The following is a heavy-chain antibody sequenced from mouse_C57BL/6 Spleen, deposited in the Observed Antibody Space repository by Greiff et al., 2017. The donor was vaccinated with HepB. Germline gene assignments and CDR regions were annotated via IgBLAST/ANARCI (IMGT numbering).Heavy chain of an antibody. J-gene: IGHJ2*01. CDR3: TRAPFYGSSAYYFDY. D-gene: IGHD1-1*01. V-gene: IGHV5-9-1*02. CDR1: GFTFSSYA. CDR2: ISSGGDYI. Sequence: EVKVVESGEGLVKPGGSLKLSCAASGFTFSSYAMSWVRQTPEKRLEWVAYISSGGDYIYYADTVKGRFTISRDNARNTLYLQMSSLKSEDTAMYYCTRAPFYGSSAYYFDYWGQGTTLTVSS.